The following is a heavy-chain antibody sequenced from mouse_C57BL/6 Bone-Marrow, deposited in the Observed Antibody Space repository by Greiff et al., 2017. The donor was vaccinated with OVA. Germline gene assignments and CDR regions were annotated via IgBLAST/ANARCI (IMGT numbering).Heavy chain of an antibody. CDR3: ARSKDYGSSYVVYFDY. CDR1: GYTFTSYW. CDR2: IDPNSGGT. V-gene: IGHV1-62-3*01. Sequence: QVQLKQPGAELVKPGASVKLSSKASGYTFTSYWMHWVKQRPGRGLEWIGRIDPNSGGTKYNEKFKSKATLAVDKPSSTAYMQLSSLTSEDSAVYYCARSKDYGSSYVVYFDYWGQGTTLTVSS. D-gene: IGHD1-1*01. J-gene: IGHJ2*01.